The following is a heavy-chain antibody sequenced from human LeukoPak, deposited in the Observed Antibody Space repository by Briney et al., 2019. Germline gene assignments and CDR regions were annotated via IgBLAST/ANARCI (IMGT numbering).Heavy chain of an antibody. J-gene: IGHJ4*02. CDR2: IYTSGST. CDR3: ARDADYGGNSAAFDY. CDR1: GGSFSGYY. Sequence: SETLSLTCAVYGGSFSGYYWTWIRQPPGKGLEWIGHIYTSGSTNYNPSLKSRVTMSVDTSKNQFSLKLSSVTAADTAVYYCARDADYGGNSAAFDYWGQGTLVTVSS. V-gene: IGHV4-4*07. D-gene: IGHD4-23*01.